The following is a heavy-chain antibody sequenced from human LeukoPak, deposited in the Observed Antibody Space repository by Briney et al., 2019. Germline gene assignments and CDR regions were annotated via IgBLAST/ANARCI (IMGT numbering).Heavy chain of an antibody. CDR1: GFTVSSYS. Sequence: GGSLRLSCAASGFTVSSYSMNWVRQAPGKGLEGVSSISSSSYIYYADSVKGRFTISRDNAKNSLYLQMNSLRVDDTAVYYCARDRGGAESHGFDAFDLWGQGTIVTVSS. V-gene: IGHV3-21*01. CDR3: ARDRGGAESHGFDAFDL. CDR2: ISSSSYI. D-gene: IGHD2-15*01. J-gene: IGHJ3*01.